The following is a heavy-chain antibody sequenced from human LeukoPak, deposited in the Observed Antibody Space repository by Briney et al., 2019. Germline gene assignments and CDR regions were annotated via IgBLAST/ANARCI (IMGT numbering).Heavy chain of an antibody. CDR2: IYYSGST. CDR3: ARIKPYNWNDGINYLDH. V-gene: IGHV4-59*01. Sequence: SETLSLTSTVSGGSISSYYWSWIRQPPGKGLEWIGYIYYSGSTNYNPSLKSRVTISVDTNKNQFSLKLSSVTAADTALYYCARIKPYNWNDGINYLDHWGQGTLVTVSS. CDR1: GGSISSYY. D-gene: IGHD1-1*01. J-gene: IGHJ4*02.